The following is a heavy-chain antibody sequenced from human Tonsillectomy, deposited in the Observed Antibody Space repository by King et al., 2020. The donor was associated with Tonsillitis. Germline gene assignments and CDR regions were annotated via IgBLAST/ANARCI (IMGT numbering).Heavy chain of an antibody. CDR2: IYWNDDK. D-gene: IGHD3-3*01. CDR1: GFSLSASGVG. J-gene: IGHJ5*02. CDR3: AHIVPPSYDFWSGYSPNWFDP. V-gene: IGHV2-5*01. Sequence: TLKESGPTLVKPTQTLTLTCTFSGFSLSASGVGVGWIRQPPGKALEWLALIYWNDDKRYSPSLKSRLTITKDTSKNQVVLTMTNMDPVDTATYYCAHIVPPSYDFWSGYSPNWFDPWGQGTLVTVS.